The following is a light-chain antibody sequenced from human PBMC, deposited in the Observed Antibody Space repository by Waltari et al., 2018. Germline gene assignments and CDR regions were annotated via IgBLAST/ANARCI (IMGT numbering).Light chain of an antibody. Sequence: EIVLTQSPGTLSLSPGERATPSCRASQSVSNTYLAWYQQKPGQAPRLLIFGTSNRATGIPDRFSGGGSGTDFTLTISRLEPEDFAMYYCQQYGKSPYTFGQGTKLEIK. CDR1: QSVSNTY. V-gene: IGKV3-20*01. CDR3: QQYGKSPYT. CDR2: GTS. J-gene: IGKJ2*01.